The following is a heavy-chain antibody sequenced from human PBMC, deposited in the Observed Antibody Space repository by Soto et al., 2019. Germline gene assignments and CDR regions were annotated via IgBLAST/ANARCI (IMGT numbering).Heavy chain of an antibody. CDR2: IWYDGSNK. CDR3: ARELIITGTLENGMDV. D-gene: IGHD1-7*01. J-gene: IGHJ6*02. Sequence: GSLRLSCAASGFTFSSYGMHWVRQAPGKGLEWVAVIWYDGSNKYYADSVKGRFTISRDNSKNTLYLQMNSLRAEDTAVYYCARELIITGTLENGMDVWGQGTTVTVSS. CDR1: GFTFSSYG. V-gene: IGHV3-33*01.